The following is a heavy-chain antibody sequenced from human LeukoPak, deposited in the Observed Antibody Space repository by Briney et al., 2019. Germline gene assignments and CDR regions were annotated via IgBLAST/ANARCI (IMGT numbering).Heavy chain of an antibody. CDR3: ARGARGSWGYYGMDV. CDR1: GGSIRSGGHR. V-gene: IGHV4-39*07. J-gene: IGHJ6*02. D-gene: IGHD2-15*01. Sequence: PSETLSLTCSVSGGSIRSGGHRWAWVRQPPGKGLEFIGSLDESGGPYYNRPLKSRVSISGDTSGKQFSLNLNSVTAADTAVFYCARGARGSWGYYGMDVWGQGTTVTVSS. CDR2: LDESGGP.